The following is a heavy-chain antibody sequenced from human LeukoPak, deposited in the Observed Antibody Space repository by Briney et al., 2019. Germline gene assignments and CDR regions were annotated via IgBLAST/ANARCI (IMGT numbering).Heavy chain of an antibody. CDR3: ARGCSSTSCPLYYYYGMDV. J-gene: IGHJ6*02. D-gene: IGHD2-2*01. Sequence: ASVKVSCKASGGTFSSYAISWVRQAPGQGLEWMGGIIPIFGTANYAQKFQGRVTITADESTSTAYMELSSLRSEDTAVYHCARGCSSTSCPLYYYYGMDVWGQGTTVTVSS. V-gene: IGHV1-69*13. CDR1: GGTFSSYA. CDR2: IIPIFGTA.